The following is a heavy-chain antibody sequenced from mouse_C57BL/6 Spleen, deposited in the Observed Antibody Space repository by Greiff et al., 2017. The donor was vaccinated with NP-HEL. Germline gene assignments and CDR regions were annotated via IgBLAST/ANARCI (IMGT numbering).Heavy chain of an antibody. CDR1: GYTFTSYW. J-gene: IGHJ2*01. D-gene: IGHD4-1*01. V-gene: IGHV1-61*01. CDR2: IYPSDSET. CDR3: ARSGTRGFDY. Sequence: QVQLQQPGAELVGPGSSVKLSCKASGYTFTSYWMDWVKQRPGQGLEWIGNIYPSDSETHYNQKFKDKATLTVDKSSSTAYMQLSSLTSEDSAVYYCARSGTRGFDYWGQGTTLTVSS.